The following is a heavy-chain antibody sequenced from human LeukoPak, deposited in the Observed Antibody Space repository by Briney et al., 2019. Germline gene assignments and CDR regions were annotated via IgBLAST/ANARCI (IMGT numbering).Heavy chain of an antibody. Sequence: GGSLRLSCVASGFTFSDYYMSWIRQAPGKGLEWLSYISTRGSTIYYADSVKGRFTISRDNAKNTLYLQMNSLRAEDTAVYFCASSRIAGALDYWGQGTLVTVSS. CDR3: ASSRIAGALDY. CDR1: GFTFSDYY. V-gene: IGHV3-11*04. CDR2: ISTRGSTI. D-gene: IGHD6-13*01. J-gene: IGHJ4*02.